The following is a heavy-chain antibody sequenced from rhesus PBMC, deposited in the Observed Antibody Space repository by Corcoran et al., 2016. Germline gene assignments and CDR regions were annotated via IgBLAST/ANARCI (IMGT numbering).Heavy chain of an antibody. CDR3: AIIAAAGHFDY. Sequence: QVQLQESGPGLVKPSETLSLTCAVSGYSISSNYWRWIRQPPGKGLEWIGYIYGRSGSTYYNPSLKSRVTISTDTSKNQFSLKLSSVTAADTAVYYCAIIAAAGHFDYWGQGVLVTVSS. V-gene: IGHV4-147*01. J-gene: IGHJ4*01. D-gene: IGHD6-31*01. CDR2: IYGRSGST. CDR1: GYSISSNY.